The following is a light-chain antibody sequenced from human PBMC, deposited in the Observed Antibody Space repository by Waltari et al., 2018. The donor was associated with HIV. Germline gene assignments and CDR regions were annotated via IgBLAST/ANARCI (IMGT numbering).Light chain of an antibody. J-gene: IGLJ3*02. CDR3: ASWDDKLSHWV. CDR2: RND. V-gene: IGLV1-47*01. CDR1: NSNVGKNF. Sequence: QSVLTQPPSASKSPGQRVLISCSGTNSNVGKNFVSWFQQVPGGAPKLVIYRNDRLPSGVPDRFSGAKSGSSATLAISGLQSDDEADYFCASWDDKLSHWVFGVGTKLTV.